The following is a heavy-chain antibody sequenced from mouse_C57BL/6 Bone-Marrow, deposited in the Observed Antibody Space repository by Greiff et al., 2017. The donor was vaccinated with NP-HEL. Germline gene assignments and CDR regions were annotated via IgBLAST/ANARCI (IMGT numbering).Heavy chain of an antibody. D-gene: IGHD2-2*01. J-gene: IGHJ1*03. Sequence: QVQLQQPGAELVMPGASVKLSCKASGYTFTSYWMHWVKQRPGQGLEWIGEIDPSDSYTNYNQKFKGKSTLTVDKSSSTAYMQLSSLTSEDSAVYYGARDSLYDGYDGYFDVWGTGTTVTVSS. CDR3: ARDSLYDGYDGYFDV. CDR1: GYTFTSYW. V-gene: IGHV1-69*01. CDR2: IDPSDSYT.